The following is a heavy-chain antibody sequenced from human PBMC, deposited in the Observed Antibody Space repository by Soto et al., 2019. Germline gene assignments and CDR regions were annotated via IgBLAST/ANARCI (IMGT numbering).Heavy chain of an antibody. D-gene: IGHD5-12*01. V-gene: IGHV1-18*01. Sequence: ASVKVSCKASGYTFTSYGISWVRQAPGQGLEWMGWISAYNGNTNYAQKLQGRVTMTTDTSTSTAYMELRSLRSDDTAVYYCARDKYSGYEKWGYDAFDIWGQGTMITVSS. CDR1: GYTFTSYG. J-gene: IGHJ3*02. CDR2: ISAYNGNT. CDR3: ARDKYSGYEKWGYDAFDI.